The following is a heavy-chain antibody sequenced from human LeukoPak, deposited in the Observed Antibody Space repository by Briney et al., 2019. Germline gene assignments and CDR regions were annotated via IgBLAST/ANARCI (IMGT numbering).Heavy chain of an antibody. V-gene: IGHV4-34*01. CDR2: INHIGST. Sequence: SETLSLTGAVYGGSFSGYYGSWIRQPPGKGLDWIGEINHIGSTNYNPFLKSRVTISVDTSKNQFSLKLSSVTAADTAVYYCARGRRIVVVPAAPRQAFDIWGQGTMVTVSS. J-gene: IGHJ3*02. CDR3: ARGRRIVVVPAAPRQAFDI. D-gene: IGHD2-2*01. CDR1: GGSFSGYY.